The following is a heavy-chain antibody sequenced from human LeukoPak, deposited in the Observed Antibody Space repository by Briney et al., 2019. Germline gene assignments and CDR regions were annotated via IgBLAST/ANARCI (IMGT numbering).Heavy chain of an antibody. CDR2: ISGSGVNT. CDR3: ARAHNWKYGSFDF. Sequence: GGSLRLSCAASGFTFSSYAMSWVRQAPGKGLEWVSAISGSGVNTYYADSVKGRFTISRDNSKNTLYLQMNSLRAEDTAVYYCARAHNWKYGSFDFWGQGTLVTVSS. D-gene: IGHD1-7*01. CDR1: GFTFSSYA. J-gene: IGHJ4*02. V-gene: IGHV3-23*01.